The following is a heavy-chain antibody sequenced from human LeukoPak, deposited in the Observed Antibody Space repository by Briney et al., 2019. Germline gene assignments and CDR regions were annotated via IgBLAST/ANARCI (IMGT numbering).Heavy chain of an antibody. D-gene: IGHD2-2*01. CDR3: ARDQEGYCSSTSCSLSYYFDY. Sequence: GASVKVSCKASGYTFTSYAMNWVRQAPGQGLEWMGWINTNTGKPTFAQGFTGRFVFSLDTSVSTAYLQICSLKAEDTAVYYCARDQEGYCSSTSCSLSYYFDYWGQGTLVTVSS. V-gene: IGHV7-4-1*01. CDR1: GYTFTSYA. J-gene: IGHJ4*02. CDR2: INTNTGKP.